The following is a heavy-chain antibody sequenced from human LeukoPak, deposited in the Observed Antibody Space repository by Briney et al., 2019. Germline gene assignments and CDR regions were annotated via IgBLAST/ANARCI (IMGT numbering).Heavy chain of an antibody. J-gene: IGHJ6*03. V-gene: IGHV3-48*03. Sequence: GGSLRLSCAASGFTFSLNEMNWVRQAPGKGLEWVSYINGPASNIFYADSVKGRFTISRDNAKNSLYLQMNSLRVEDTAVYYCSTTLRCRSPPQTSYYSYYMDVWGKGTTVTISS. CDR3: STTLRCRSPPQTSYYSYYMDV. D-gene: IGHD4/OR15-4a*01. CDR1: GFTFSLNE. CDR2: INGPASNI.